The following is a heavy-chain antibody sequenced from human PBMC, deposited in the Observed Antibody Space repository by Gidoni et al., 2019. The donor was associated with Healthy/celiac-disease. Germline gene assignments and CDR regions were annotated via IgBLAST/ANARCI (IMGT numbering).Heavy chain of an antibody. J-gene: IGHJ4*02. CDR3: ASSADILTGYYKN. V-gene: IGHV3-64*01. CDR1: GFTFSSYA. D-gene: IGHD3-9*01. Sequence: EVQLVESGGGLVQPGGSLRLSCAASGFTFSSYAMHWVRQAPGKELEYVSAISSNGGSTYYANSVKGRFTISRDNSKNTLYLQMGSLRAEDMAVYYCASSADILTGYYKNWGQGTLVTVSS. CDR2: ISSNGGST.